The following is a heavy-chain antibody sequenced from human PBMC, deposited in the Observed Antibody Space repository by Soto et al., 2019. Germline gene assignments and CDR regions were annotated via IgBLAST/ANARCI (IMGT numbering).Heavy chain of an antibody. J-gene: IGHJ4*02. Sequence: GGSLILSCAASGFTFSSYAMSWVRQAPGKGLEWVSAISGSGGSTYYADSVKGRFTISRDNSKNTLYLQMNSLRAEDTAVYYCAKAPVEMATITGVDYWGQGTLVTVSS. V-gene: IGHV3-23*01. CDR2: ISGSGGST. CDR1: GFTFSSYA. CDR3: AKAPVEMATITGVDY. D-gene: IGHD5-12*01.